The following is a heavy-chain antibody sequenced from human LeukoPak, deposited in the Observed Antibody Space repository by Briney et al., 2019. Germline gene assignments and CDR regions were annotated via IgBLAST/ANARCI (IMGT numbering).Heavy chain of an antibody. V-gene: IGHV4-59*01. Sequence: SDTLSLTCTVSGGSISNYYWSWIRQSPVKGLEWFGYIYFSGATNYNPSLKSRVTISVDTSKNQFSLKLGSVTAADTAVYYCAREDPQTTVPEGLDVWGQGTTVTVSS. J-gene: IGHJ6*02. CDR3: AREDPQTTVPEGLDV. D-gene: IGHD4-17*01. CDR1: GGSISNYY. CDR2: IYFSGAT.